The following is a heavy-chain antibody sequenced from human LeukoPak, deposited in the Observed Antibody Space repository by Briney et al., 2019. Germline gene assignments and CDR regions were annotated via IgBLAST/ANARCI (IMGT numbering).Heavy chain of an antibody. CDR3: ASARWLLYFDY. J-gene: IGHJ4*02. CDR1: GGPISSYY. Sequence: SETLSLTFTVSGGPISSYYWSWIRQPPGKGLEWIGYIYYSGSTNYNPSLKSRVTISVDTSKNQFSLKLSSVTAADTAVYYCASARWLLYFDYWGQGTLVTVSS. D-gene: IGHD5-24*01. V-gene: IGHV4-59*08. CDR2: IYYSGST.